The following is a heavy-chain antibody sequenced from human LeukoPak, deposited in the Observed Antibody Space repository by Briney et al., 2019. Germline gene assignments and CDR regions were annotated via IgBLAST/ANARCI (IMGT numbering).Heavy chain of an antibody. CDR1: GYTFTGYY. Sequence: ASVKVSCKASGYTFTGYYMHWVRQAPGQGLEWMGWINPNSGGTNYAQKFQGWVTMTRDTSISTAYMEPSRLRSDDTAVYYCAREVGGSGGWFDPWGQGTLVTVSS. V-gene: IGHV1-2*04. CDR2: INPNSGGT. D-gene: IGHD2-15*01. J-gene: IGHJ5*02. CDR3: AREVGGSGGWFDP.